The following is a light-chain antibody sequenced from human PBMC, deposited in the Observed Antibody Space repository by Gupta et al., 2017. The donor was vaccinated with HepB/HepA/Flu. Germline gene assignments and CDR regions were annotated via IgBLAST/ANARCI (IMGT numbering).Light chain of an antibody. J-gene: IGKJ4*01. CDR2: DAS. V-gene: IGKV3-20*01. CDR1: QSVTKNY. Sequence: EIVLTQSPGTLSLSPGERATLPCRASQSVTKNYLACYLQKPGQAPRLLIYDASRRATGIPDRFSASGSGTDFTLTISRLEPEDVAVYYCQQHAHSPLTFGGGTKVEIK. CDR3: QQHAHSPLT.